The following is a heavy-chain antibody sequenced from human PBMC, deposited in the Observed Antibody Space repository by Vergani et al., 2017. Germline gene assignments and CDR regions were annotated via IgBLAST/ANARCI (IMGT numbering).Heavy chain of an antibody. Sequence: EVQLLESGGGLVQPGGSLRLSCAASGFTFSSYAMSWVRQAPGKGLEWVSAISGSGGSTYYADSVKGRFTISRDNSKNTLYLQMNSLRAEDTAVYYCAKDRDYDSSGYYYGYDYYGMDVGGQGTTVTVSS. CDR1: GFTFSSYA. D-gene: IGHD3-22*01. CDR2: ISGSGGST. CDR3: AKDRDYDSSGYYYGYDYYGMDV. J-gene: IGHJ6*02. V-gene: IGHV3-23*01.